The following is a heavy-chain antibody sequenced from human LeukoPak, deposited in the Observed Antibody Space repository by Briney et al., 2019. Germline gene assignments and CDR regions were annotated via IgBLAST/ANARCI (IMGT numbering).Heavy chain of an antibody. CDR1: GYTFTGYY. J-gene: IGHJ4*02. CDR3: AAHCSSTSCYPWGTDY. CDR2: INPNSGGT. D-gene: IGHD2-2*01. Sequence: ASVKVSCKASGYTFTGYYMHWVRQAPGQGLEWMGWINPNSGGTNYAQKFRGRVTMTRDTSISTAYMELSRLRSDDTAVYYCAAHCSSTSCYPWGTDYWGQGTLVTVSS. V-gene: IGHV1-2*02.